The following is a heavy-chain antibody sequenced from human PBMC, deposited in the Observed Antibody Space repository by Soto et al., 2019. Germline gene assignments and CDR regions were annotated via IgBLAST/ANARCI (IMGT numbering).Heavy chain of an antibody. V-gene: IGHV4-30-4*01. CDR2: IYYTGST. CDR3: ARYQKGPFDY. Sequence: PSETLSLTCTVSGGSISSGDYYWSWIRQPPGKGLEWIGYIYYTGSTYYNPSLKSRLTISVDTSKKQFSLKLTSVTAADTAVYFCARYQKGPFDYWGQGTLVTVSS. CDR1: GGSISSGDYY. J-gene: IGHJ4*02. D-gene: IGHD2-2*01.